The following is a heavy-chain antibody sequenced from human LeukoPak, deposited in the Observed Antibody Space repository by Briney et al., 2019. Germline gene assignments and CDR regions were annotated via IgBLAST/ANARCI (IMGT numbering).Heavy chain of an antibody. V-gene: IGHV3-53*05. Sequence: GGSLRLSCAASGFTVSNNYMNWVRQAPGKGLEWVSLIYSGGDTHYADSVKGRFTISRDSSKNTLYLQMNSLRAEDTALYYCAKDFYYGSGSYSTNFDYWGQGTLVTVSS. CDR2: IYSGGDT. CDR3: AKDFYYGSGSYSTNFDY. D-gene: IGHD3-10*01. CDR1: GFTVSNNY. J-gene: IGHJ4*02.